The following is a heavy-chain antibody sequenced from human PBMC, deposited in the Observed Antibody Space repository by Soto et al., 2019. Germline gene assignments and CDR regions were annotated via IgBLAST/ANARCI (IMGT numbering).Heavy chain of an antibody. V-gene: IGHV1-3*01. J-gene: IGHJ5*02. Sequence: QVQLVQSGAEVKKPGASVKVSCKASGYTFTSYAMHWVRQAPGQRLEWMGWINAGNGNTKYSQKFQGRVTITRDTSASTAYMELRRLRSEGTAVYDCARNIGRWPASWGQGTLVTVSS. CDR1: GYTFTSYA. CDR2: INAGNGNT. CDR3: ARNIGRWPAS. D-gene: IGHD5-12*01.